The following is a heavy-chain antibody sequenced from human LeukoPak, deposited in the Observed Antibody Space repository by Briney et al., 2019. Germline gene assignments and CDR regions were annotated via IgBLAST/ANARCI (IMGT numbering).Heavy chain of an antibody. D-gene: IGHD4-23*01. Sequence: SLRLSCAASGFTFDDYAMHWVRQAPGKGLEWVSGISWNSGSIGYADSVKGRFTISRDNAKSSLYLQMNSLRAEDTALYYCAKDMRGQGGNAFDYWGQGTLVTVSS. V-gene: IGHV3-9*01. CDR1: GFTFDDYA. J-gene: IGHJ4*02. CDR2: ISWNSGSI. CDR3: AKDMRGQGGNAFDY.